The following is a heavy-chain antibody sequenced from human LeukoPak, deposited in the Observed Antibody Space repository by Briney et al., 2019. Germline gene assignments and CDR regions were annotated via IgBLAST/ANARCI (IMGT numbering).Heavy chain of an antibody. J-gene: IGHJ4*02. CDR1: GFTFSSYS. Sequence: GGSLRLSCAASGFTFSSYSMNWVRQAPGKGLEWVSSISSSSSCIYYADSVKGRFTISRDNARNSLYLQMNSLRAEDTAVYYCTRGMGGWYPDYWGQGTLVTVSS. D-gene: IGHD6-19*01. CDR3: TRGMGGWYPDY. V-gene: IGHV3-21*01. CDR2: ISSSSSCI.